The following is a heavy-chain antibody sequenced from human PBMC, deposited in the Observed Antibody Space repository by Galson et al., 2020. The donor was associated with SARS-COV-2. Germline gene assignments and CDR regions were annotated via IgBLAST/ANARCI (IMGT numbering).Heavy chain of an antibody. CDR3: AREMQQLKMGGLDG. CDR2: IQYDGFTQ. D-gene: IGHD6-13*01. J-gene: IGHJ6*02. Sequence: GGSLRLSCAASGFTFSVYGMHWVRQAPGKGLEWVAFIQYDGFTQHYADSVKGRFTISRDNAKNTVYLQMNSLRVEDMAVYYCAREMQQLKMGGLDGRGQGTTVTVSS. CDR1: GFTFSVYG. V-gene: IGHV3-30*02.